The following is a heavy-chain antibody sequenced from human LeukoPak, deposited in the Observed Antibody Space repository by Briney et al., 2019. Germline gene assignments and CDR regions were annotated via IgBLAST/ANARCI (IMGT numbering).Heavy chain of an antibody. CDR3: AVTRTFDC. Sequence: GGSLRLSCAASGFTFSSYAMHWVRQAPGKGLEWVAVISYDGSNKYYADSVKGRFTISRDNSKNTLYLQMNSLRAEDTAVYYCAVTRTFDCWGQGTLVTVSS. V-gene: IGHV3-30-3*01. CDR2: ISYDGSNK. D-gene: IGHD1-7*01. J-gene: IGHJ4*02. CDR1: GFTFSSYA.